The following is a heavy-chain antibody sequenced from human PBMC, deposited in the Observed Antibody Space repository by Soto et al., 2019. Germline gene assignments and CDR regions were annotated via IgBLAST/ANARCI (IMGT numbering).Heavy chain of an antibody. CDR3: ASSFSGYLDN. D-gene: IGHD3-22*01. CDR1: GDSMSSGAYY. V-gene: IGHV4-31*03. J-gene: IGHJ4*02. CDR2: IYHTGNT. Sequence: SETLSLTCSVSGDSMSSGAYYWNWMRQHPVKGLVWIAYIYHTGNTYFNPSLRSRTTISVDTSENQFSLKLTSVTDADTPVYYCASSFSGYLDNWGKETLVPVSS.